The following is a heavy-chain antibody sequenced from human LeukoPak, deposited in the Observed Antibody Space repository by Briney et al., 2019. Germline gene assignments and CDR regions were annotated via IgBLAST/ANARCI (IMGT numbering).Heavy chain of an antibody. CDR1: GFTFDDYA. D-gene: IGHD6-19*01. V-gene: IGHV3-9*01. J-gene: IGHJ4*02. CDR3: AKDLWGTAVAGTLDY. Sequence: GRSLRLSCAASGFTFDDYAMHWVRQAPGKGLEGVSGISWNSGSIGYADSVKGRSTISRDNAKNSLYLQMNSLRAEDTALYYCAKDLWGTAVAGTLDYWGQGTLVTVSS. CDR2: ISWNSGSI.